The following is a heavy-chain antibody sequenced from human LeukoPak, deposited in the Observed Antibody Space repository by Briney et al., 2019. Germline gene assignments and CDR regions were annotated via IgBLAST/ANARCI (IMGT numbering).Heavy chain of an antibody. CDR2: IYYSGST. CDR3: ARVKGGYPNWFDP. CDR1: GGSISSSSYY. D-gene: IGHD5-18*01. J-gene: IGHJ5*02. Sequence: SETLSLTCTVSGGSISSSSYYWGWIRQPPGKGLEWIGSIYYSGSTYYNPSLKSRVTISVDTSKNQVSLKLSSVTAADTAVYYCARVKGGYPNWFDPWGQGTLVTVSS. V-gene: IGHV4-39*07.